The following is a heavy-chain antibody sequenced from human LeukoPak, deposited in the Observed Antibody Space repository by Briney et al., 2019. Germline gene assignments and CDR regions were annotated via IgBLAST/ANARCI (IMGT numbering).Heavy chain of an antibody. V-gene: IGHV3-53*01. Sequence: GSLGLSWAGSGFPGRSHYINRVRQAPGKGLEWVSVIYSGGSTYYADSVKGRFTISRDNSKNTLYLQMNSLRAEDTAVYYCARVMITFGGVIVGFDYWGQGTLVTVSS. CDR2: IYSGGST. D-gene: IGHD3-16*02. CDR1: GFPGRSHY. CDR3: ARVMITFGGVIVGFDY. J-gene: IGHJ4*02.